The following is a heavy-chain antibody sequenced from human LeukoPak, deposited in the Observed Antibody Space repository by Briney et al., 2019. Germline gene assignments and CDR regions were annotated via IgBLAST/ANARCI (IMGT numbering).Heavy chain of an antibody. CDR1: GDSVSSNSAT. Sequence: SQTLSLTCAISGDSVSSNSATWDWIRQSPSRGLEWLGRTYYRSKWYNDYAVSLKSRVTINPDTSKNQFSLQLNSVTPEDTAVYYCAREGSDGYLSDYWSQGSLVIVSS. V-gene: IGHV6-1*01. J-gene: IGHJ4*02. D-gene: IGHD3-16*01. CDR2: TYYRSKWYN. CDR3: AREGSDGYLSDY.